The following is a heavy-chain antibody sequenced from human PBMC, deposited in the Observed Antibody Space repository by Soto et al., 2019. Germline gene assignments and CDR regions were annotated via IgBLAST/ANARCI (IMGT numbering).Heavy chain of an antibody. J-gene: IGHJ6*02. D-gene: IGHD6-13*01. CDR2: IKEDGSEK. Sequence: EVQLVASGGGLVQPGGSLRLSCAASGFTFSSDWMTWVRQAPGKGLEWVANIKEDGSEKYYVDSVKGRFTISRDNAEKSLYLQMNSLRAEDSAVYYCARGIQQLDSWGQGTTVTVCS. CDR3: ARGIQQLDS. CDR1: GFTFSSDW. V-gene: IGHV3-7*03.